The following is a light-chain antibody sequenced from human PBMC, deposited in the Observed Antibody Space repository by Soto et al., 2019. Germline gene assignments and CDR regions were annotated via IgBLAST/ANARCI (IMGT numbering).Light chain of an antibody. J-gene: IGLJ1*01. CDR3: YSYAGENLYV. Sequence: QSALTPPASESASPGQSITIPCTGTSSDVGSYNLVSWFQQHPGKVPKLLIYEGTKRPSGLSDRFSGSKSGTTASLTISGLHAEDEAHYYCYSYAGENLYVFGTGTKVTVL. CDR2: EGT. CDR1: SSDVGSYNL. V-gene: IGLV2-23*01.